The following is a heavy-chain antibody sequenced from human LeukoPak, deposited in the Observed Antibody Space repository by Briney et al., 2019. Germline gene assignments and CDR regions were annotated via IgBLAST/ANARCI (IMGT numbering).Heavy chain of an antibody. Sequence: SETLSLTCTVSGGSISSYYWSWIRQPPGKGLELIGTIFHSGSTYYNPSLKSRITISVDTSRNQFSLRLSSVTAADTAVYYCARVGYYPDYYMDVWGKGTTVTVSS. CDR1: GGSISSYY. J-gene: IGHJ6*03. D-gene: IGHD2-21*01. CDR2: IFHSGST. CDR3: ARVGYYPDYYMDV. V-gene: IGHV4-59*08.